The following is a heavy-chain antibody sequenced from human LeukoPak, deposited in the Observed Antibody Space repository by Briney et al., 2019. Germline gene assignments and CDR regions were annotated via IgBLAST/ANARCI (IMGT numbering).Heavy chain of an antibody. CDR2: TSYDGSNK. Sequence: GGSLRLSCAASGFTFSSYAMHWVRQAPGKGLEWVAVTSYDGSNKYYADSVKGRFTISRDNSKNTLYLQMNSLRAEDTAVYYCAREVVGWNDGANFDYWGQGTLVTVSS. V-gene: IGHV3-30*04. CDR3: AREVVGWNDGANFDY. J-gene: IGHJ4*02. D-gene: IGHD1-1*01. CDR1: GFTFSSYA.